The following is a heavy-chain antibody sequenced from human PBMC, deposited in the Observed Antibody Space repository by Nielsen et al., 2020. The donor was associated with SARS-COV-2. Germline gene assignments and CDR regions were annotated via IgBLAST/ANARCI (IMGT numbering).Heavy chain of an antibody. J-gene: IGHJ5*02. Sequence: SETLSLTCTVTGRSISRYYWTWIRPPPGKGLECIGYIHDSGSSQYSPSLKIRVTISLDTSNNQFSLKLSSVTAADTAVYYCARSTDGWFDPWGQGTLVTVSS. V-gene: IGHV4-59*12. CDR2: IHDSGSS. CDR1: GRSISRYY. D-gene: IGHD4-11*01. CDR3: ARSTDGWFDP.